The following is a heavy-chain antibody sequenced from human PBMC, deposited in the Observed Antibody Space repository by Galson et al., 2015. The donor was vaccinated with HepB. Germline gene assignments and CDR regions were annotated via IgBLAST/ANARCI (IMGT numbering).Heavy chain of an antibody. CDR2: IDWDDDK. D-gene: IGHD2-15*01. CDR3: ARYCSGGSCYGVPRGMDV. Sequence: PALVKPTQTLTLTCTFSGFSLSTSGMCVSWIRQPPGKALEWLARIDWDDDKYYSTSLKTRLTISKDTSKNQVVLTMTNMDPVDTATYYCARYCSGGSCYGVPRGMDVWGQGTTVTVSS. CDR1: GFSLSTSGMC. V-gene: IGHV2-70*11. J-gene: IGHJ6*02.